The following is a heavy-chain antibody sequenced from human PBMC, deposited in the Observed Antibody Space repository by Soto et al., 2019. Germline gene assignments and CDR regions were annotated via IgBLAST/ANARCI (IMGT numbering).Heavy chain of an antibody. CDR2: IYWDDDK. CDR3: AHRRDTMVRGVIITPNWFDP. Sequence: QITLKESGPTLVKPTQTLTLTCTFSGFSLSTSGVGVGWIRQPPGKALEWLALIYWDDDKRYSPSLKSRLTNTKDTSKNQVVLTMTNMDPVDTATYYCAHRRDTMVRGVIITPNWFDPWGQGTLVTVSS. D-gene: IGHD3-10*01. J-gene: IGHJ5*02. V-gene: IGHV2-5*02. CDR1: GFSLSTSGVG.